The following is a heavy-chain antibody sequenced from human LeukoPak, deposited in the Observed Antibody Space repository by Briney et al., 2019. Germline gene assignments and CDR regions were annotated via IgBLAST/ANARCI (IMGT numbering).Heavy chain of an antibody. Sequence: SETLSLTCTVSGGSISSYYWSWIRQPPGRGLEWIGYIYYSGSTNYNPSLKSRVTISVDTSKNQFSLKLSSVTAADTAVYYCARHHLGYNWNDYYYYGMDVWGQGTTVTVSS. D-gene: IGHD1-1*01. CDR2: IYYSGST. J-gene: IGHJ6*02. CDR1: GGSISSYY. CDR3: ARHHLGYNWNDYYYYGMDV. V-gene: IGHV4-59*08.